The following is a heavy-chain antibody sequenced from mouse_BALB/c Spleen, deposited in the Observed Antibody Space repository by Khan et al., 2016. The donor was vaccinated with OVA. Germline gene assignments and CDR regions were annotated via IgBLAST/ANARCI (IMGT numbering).Heavy chain of an antibody. Sequence: QVQLQQSGTELARPGASVKMSCKASVCTFSNYTMHWVKQRPGQGLEWIGYINPNTSYTYYNQKFNDKATLTTDKSSSTAYMQLSSLTSDDSAVYYCASYYRYPAWFAFWGQGTLVTVSA. CDR1: VCTFSNYT. CDR2: INPNTSYT. V-gene: IGHV1-4*01. J-gene: IGHJ3*01. D-gene: IGHD2-14*01. CDR3: ASYYRYPAWFAF.